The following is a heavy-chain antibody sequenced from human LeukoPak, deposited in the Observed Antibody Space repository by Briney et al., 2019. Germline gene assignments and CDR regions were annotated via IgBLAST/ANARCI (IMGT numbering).Heavy chain of an antibody. Sequence: KSSETLTLTRTVSGVTISGHYRSWIRQPPGKGLEWIGYIYYSGSTNYNPSLKSRFTISVDTSKNQFSLKLSSVTPADTAVYYCARGNYYFDYWGQGTLVTVSS. J-gene: IGHJ4*02. V-gene: IGHV4-59*11. CDR2: IYYSGST. D-gene: IGHD1-1*01. CDR3: ARGNYYFDY. CDR1: GVTISGHY.